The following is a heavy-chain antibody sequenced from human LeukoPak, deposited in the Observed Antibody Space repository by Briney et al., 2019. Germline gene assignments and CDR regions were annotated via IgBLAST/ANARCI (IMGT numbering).Heavy chain of an antibody. CDR2: ISSSSSTI. Sequence: GGSLRLSCAASGFTFSSYSMNWVRQAPGKGLEWVSYISSSSSTIYYADSVKGRFTISRDNAKNSLYLQMNSLRAEDTAVYYCARGYSYAQPDYWGQGTLVTVSS. D-gene: IGHD5-18*01. CDR1: GFTFSSYS. J-gene: IGHJ4*02. V-gene: IGHV3-48*04. CDR3: ARGYSYAQPDY.